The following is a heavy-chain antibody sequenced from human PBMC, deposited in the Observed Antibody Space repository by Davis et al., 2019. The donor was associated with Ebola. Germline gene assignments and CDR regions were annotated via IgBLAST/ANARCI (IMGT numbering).Heavy chain of an antibody. CDR3: ARGSSKAYYYYGRDV. V-gene: IGHV1-3*01. CDR2: LNAGNGNT. D-gene: IGHD6-6*01. Sequence: AASVKVSCKASGYTSTSYAMHWVRQAPGQRLEWMGWLNAGNGNTKYSQKFQGRVTITRDTSASTAYMELSSLRSEDTAVYYCARGSSKAYYYYGRDVWGQGTTVTVSS. J-gene: IGHJ6*02. CDR1: GYTSTSYA.